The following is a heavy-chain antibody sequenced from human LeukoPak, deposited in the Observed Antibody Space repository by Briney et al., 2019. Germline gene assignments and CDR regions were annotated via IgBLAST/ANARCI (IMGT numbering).Heavy chain of an antibody. Sequence: SETLSLTCTVSGGSISSYYWSGIRQPPGKGLEWIGYIYYTGSTNYNPSLKSRVTISVDTSKNQFSLKLSSVTAADTAIYYCARGAYSYGIFDYWGQGTLVTVSS. D-gene: IGHD5-18*01. CDR2: IYYTGST. J-gene: IGHJ4*02. CDR1: GGSISSYY. V-gene: IGHV4-59*01. CDR3: ARGAYSYGIFDY.